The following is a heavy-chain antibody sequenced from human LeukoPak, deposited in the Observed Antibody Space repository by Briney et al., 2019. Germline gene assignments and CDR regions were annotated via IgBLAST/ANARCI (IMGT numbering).Heavy chain of an antibody. J-gene: IGHJ3*02. CDR2: IIPILGIA. V-gene: IGHV1-69*04. CDR3: ARGADSGYDSYYAFDI. D-gene: IGHD5-12*01. Sequence: ASVKVSCKASGGTFSSYAISWVRQAPGQGLEWMGRIIPILGIANYAQKFQGRVTITADKSTSTAYMELSSLRSEDTAVYYCARGADSGYDSYYAFDIWGQRTMVTVSS. CDR1: GGTFSSYA.